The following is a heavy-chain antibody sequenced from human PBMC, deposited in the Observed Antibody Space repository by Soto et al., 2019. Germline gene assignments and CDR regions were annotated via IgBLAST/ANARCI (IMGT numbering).Heavy chain of an antibody. CDR3: ARVTTMVRGVISHNWFDX. CDR1: GFTVSSNY. V-gene: IGHV3-53*01. J-gene: IGHJ5*02. Sequence: GGSLRLSFAASGFTVSSNYMSWVRQAPGKGLEWVSFIYRGGSTYYADSVKGLFTISRDNYKNTMYLQMNSLRAEDTAVYYCARVTTMVRGVISHNWFDXWGQGTLLTVSX. D-gene: IGHD3-10*01. CDR2: IYRGGST.